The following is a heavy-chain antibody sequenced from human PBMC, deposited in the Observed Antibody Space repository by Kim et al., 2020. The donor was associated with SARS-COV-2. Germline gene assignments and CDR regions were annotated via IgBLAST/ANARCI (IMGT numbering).Heavy chain of an antibody. CDR1: GYTFTSYG. D-gene: IGHD6-6*01. CDR3: ARGGIEYSSSPDLVYYYYYYMDV. V-gene: IGHV1-18*01. CDR2: ISAYNGNT. Sequence: ASVKVSCKASGYTFTSYGISWVRQAPGQGLEWMGWISAYNGNTNYAQKLQGRVTMTTDTSTSTAYMELRSLRSDDTAVYYCARGGIEYSSSPDLVYYYYYYMDVWGKGTTVTVSS. J-gene: IGHJ6*03.